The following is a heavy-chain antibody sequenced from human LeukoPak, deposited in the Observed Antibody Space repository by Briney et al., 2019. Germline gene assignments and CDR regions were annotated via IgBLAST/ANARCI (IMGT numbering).Heavy chain of an antibody. CDR1: GYTFTGYY. Sequence: ASVKVCCKAAGYTFTGYYMHWVRQAPGQGLEWMGWINPNSGGTNYAQKFQGRVTMTRDTSISTAYMELSRLTSDDTAVYYCARDPPIGGADVFDIWGQGTMVTVSS. V-gene: IGHV1-2*02. CDR2: INPNSGGT. CDR3: ARDPPIGGADVFDI. D-gene: IGHD3-10*01. J-gene: IGHJ3*02.